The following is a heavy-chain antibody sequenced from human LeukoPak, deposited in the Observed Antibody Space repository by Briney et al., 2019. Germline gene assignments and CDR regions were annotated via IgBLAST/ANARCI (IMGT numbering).Heavy chain of an antibody. CDR3: AREGIDLYYDSSAYYLDN. V-gene: IGHV3-20*04. CDR2: INWNGGSR. J-gene: IGHJ4*02. Sequence: GGSLRLPCAASGFTFSSYAMSWVRQAPGKGLEWVSRINWNGGSRGYAESVKGRFTISRDNAKKSLYLQMNSLRAEDTALYYCAREGIDLYYDSSAYYLDNWGQGTLVTVSS. D-gene: IGHD3-22*01. CDR1: GFTFSSYA.